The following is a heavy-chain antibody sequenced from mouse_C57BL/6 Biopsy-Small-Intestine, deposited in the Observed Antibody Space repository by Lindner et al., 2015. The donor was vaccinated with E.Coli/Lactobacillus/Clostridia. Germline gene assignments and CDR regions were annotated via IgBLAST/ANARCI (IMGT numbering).Heavy chain of an antibody. Sequence: SVKVSCKASGYMLTNYAMHWVRQAPGQSPEWVGWINTDSDDRKDPQKFHGRVTITWDISASTVYMELRSLKSEDTAVYFCARGSSWSVDLWGQGTLVSVSS. CDR2: INTDSDDR. CDR3: ARGSSWSVDL. J-gene: IGHJ4*01. V-gene: IGHV1-14*01. CDR1: GYMLTNYA. D-gene: IGHD1-1*01.